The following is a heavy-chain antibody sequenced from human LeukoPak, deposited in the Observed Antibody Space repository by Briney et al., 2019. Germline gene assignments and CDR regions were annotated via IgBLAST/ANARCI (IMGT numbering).Heavy chain of an antibody. V-gene: IGHV4-59*01. CDR3: ARGGYGSAFDF. CDR2: IFDNGST. J-gene: IGHJ4*02. CDR1: GDSLTNFY. D-gene: IGHD3-10*01. Sequence: SETLSLTCTVSGDSLTNFYWSWIRQPPGKGLEWVASIFDNGSTNDNRSLKSRVTISLDTSNNQFSLTVDSVTAADTAVYYCARGGYGSAFDFWGQGTLVTVSS.